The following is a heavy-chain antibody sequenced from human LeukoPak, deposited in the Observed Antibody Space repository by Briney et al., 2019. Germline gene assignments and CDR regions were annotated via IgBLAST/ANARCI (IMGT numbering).Heavy chain of an antibody. J-gene: IGHJ3*02. CDR3: AGHLKDGYNYEPASGDAFDI. D-gene: IGHD5-24*01. CDR2: INHSGST. CDR1: GGSFSGYY. V-gene: IGHV4-34*01. Sequence: SETLSLTCAVYGGSFSGYYWSWIRQPPGKGLEWIGEINHSGSTNYNPSLKSRVTISVDTSKNQFSLKLSSVTAADTAVYYCAGHLKDGYNYEPASGDAFDIWGQGTMVTVSS.